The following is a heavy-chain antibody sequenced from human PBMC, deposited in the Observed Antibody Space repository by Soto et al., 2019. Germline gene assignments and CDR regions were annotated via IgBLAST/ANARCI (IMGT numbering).Heavy chain of an antibody. Sequence: SGTPSLTCGVSGFSISSPYYWVWFRQPPGKGLEWIGSMYHSGSGSYSPSLKSRVTISIDTSKNQFSLKLTSVTAADTAMYDCARLVISGAKEPFDIWVQGKMVT. D-gene: IGHD1-7*01. CDR2: MYHSGSG. J-gene: IGHJ3*02. CDR1: GFSISSPYY. V-gene: IGHV4-38-2*01. CDR3: ARLVISGAKEPFDI.